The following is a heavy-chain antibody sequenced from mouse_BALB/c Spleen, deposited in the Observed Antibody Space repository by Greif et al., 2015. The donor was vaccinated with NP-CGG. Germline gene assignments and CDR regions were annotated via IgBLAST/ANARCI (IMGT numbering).Heavy chain of an antibody. CDR1: GFTFSSFG. J-gene: IGHJ3*01. D-gene: IGHD4-1*01. CDR3: ARVGLTGPSWFAY. Sequence: EVKLVESGGGLVQPGGSRKLSCAASGFTFSSFGMHWVRQAPEKGLEWVAYISSGSSTIYYADTVKGRFTISRDNPKNTLFLQMTSLRSEDTAMYYCARVGLTGPSWFAYWGQGTLVTVSA. V-gene: IGHV5-17*02. CDR2: ISSGSSTI.